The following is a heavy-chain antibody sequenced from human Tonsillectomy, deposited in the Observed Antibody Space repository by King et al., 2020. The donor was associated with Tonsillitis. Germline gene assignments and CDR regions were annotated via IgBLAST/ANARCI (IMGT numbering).Heavy chain of an antibody. D-gene: IGHD3-16*01. J-gene: IGHJ6*02. CDR1: GASISSYY. Sequence: QLQESGPGLVKPSETLSLTCTVSGASISSYYWNWIRQPPGKGLEWIGYIYYSGSTNYNPSLKSGVTISVDTYTNQFSLKLSSVTAADTAVYYCARVQGLGYYYGMDVWGQGTTVTVSS. CDR3: ARVQGLGYYYGMDV. CDR2: IYYSGST. V-gene: IGHV4-59*01.